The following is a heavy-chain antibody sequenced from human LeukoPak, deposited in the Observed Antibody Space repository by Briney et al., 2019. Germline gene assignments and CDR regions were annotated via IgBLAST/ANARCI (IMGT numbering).Heavy chain of an antibody. D-gene: IGHD2-2*01. Sequence: ASVKVSCKASGYTFTSYYMHWVRQDPRQGLEWMGIINPSGGSTRYAQKFQGRVTMTRDTSTSTVYMELSSLRSEDTAVYYCARGGYCSGTSCYLDRFDPWGQGTLVTVSS. CDR3: ARGGYCSGTSCYLDRFDP. CDR2: INPSGGST. J-gene: IGHJ5*02. V-gene: IGHV1-46*01. CDR1: GYTFTSYY.